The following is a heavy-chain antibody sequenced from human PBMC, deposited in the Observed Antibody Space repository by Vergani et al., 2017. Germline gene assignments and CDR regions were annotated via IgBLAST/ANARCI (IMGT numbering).Heavy chain of an antibody. D-gene: IGHD4-11*01. CDR2: ISYDGSNK. Sequence: QVQLVESGGGVVQPGRSLRLSCAASGFTFSSYGMHWVRQAPGKGLEWVAVISYDGSNKYYADSVKGRFTISRDNSKNTLYLQMNSLRAEDTAVYYCAKDSNPTYYYYYMDVWGKGTTDTVSS. J-gene: IGHJ6*03. V-gene: IGHV3-30*18. CDR1: GFTFSSYG. CDR3: AKDSNPTYYYYYMDV.